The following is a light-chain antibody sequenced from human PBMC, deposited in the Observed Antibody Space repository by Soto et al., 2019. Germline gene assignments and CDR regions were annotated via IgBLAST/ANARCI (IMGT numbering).Light chain of an antibody. Sequence: ESVFPQSKAHLSFSPGERSTLSCRTSLSFSVYFDWYQQKPCHAPSLLISDSSHRATGIPARFSGSGASTNDTLTISSLVHEDYAVFYCRHRHSNSPITFGQGTRLEIK. CDR3: HRHSNSPIT. CDR1: LSFSVY. V-gene: IGKV3-11*01. CDR2: DSS. J-gene: IGKJ5*01.